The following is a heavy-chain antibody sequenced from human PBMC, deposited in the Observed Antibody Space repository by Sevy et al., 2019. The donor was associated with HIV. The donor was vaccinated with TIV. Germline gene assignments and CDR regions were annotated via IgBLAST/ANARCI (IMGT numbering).Heavy chain of an antibody. V-gene: IGHV3-7*01. CDR2: IKEDGSGR. CDR3: ARLYSSSSGRGLDN. CDR1: GFTIGRYW. J-gene: IGHJ4*02. D-gene: IGHD6-6*01. Sequence: GGSLRLSCAASGFTIGRYWMTWVRQAPGKGLEWVANIKEDGSGRFYVDSVRGRFTVSRDNAKKTLYLQMNNLRGEDTALYYCARLYSSSSGRGLDNWGQGALVTVSS.